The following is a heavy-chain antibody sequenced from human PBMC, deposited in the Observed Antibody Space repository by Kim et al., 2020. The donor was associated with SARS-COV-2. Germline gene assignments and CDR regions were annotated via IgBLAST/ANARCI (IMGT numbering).Heavy chain of an antibody. Sequence: GGSLRLSCAASGFTFSSYAMSWVRQAPGKGLEWVSAISGSGGSTYYADSVKGRFTISRDNSKNTLYLQMNSLRAEDTAVYYCAKDLPRTLNYYGSGRTTATDAFDIWGQGTMVTVSS. CDR1: GFTFSSYA. CDR3: AKDLPRTLNYYGSGRTTATDAFDI. CDR2: ISGSGGST. D-gene: IGHD3-10*01. J-gene: IGHJ3*02. V-gene: IGHV3-23*01.